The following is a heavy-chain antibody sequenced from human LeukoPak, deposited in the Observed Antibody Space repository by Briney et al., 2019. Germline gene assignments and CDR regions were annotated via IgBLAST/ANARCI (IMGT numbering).Heavy chain of an antibody. J-gene: IGHJ6*03. CDR2: INPNRGGT. CDR1: GYTFTGYY. CDR3: ARGATYCSGGSCYYYYYYYYMDV. Sequence: ASVKVSCKASGYTFTGYYMHWVRQAPGQGLEWMGRINPNRGGTNYAQKLQGRVTMTRYTSISTAYMELSRLRSDDTAVYYCARGATYCSGGSCYYYYYYYYMDVWGNGTTVTVSS. V-gene: IGHV1-2*06. D-gene: IGHD2-15*01.